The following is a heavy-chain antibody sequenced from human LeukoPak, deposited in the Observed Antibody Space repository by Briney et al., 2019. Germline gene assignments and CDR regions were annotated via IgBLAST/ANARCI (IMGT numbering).Heavy chain of an antibody. CDR2: INPSGGST. CDR1: GYTFTSYY. D-gene: IGHD6-19*01. V-gene: IGHV1-46*01. CDR3: ARDREGIAVAGPRYYFDY. J-gene: IGHJ4*02. Sequence: ASVKVSCKASGYTFTSYYMHWVRQAAGQGHEWMGIINPSGGSTSYAQKFQGRVTMTRDTSTSTVYMELSSLRSEDTAVYYCARDREGIAVAGPRYYFDYWGQGTLVTVSS.